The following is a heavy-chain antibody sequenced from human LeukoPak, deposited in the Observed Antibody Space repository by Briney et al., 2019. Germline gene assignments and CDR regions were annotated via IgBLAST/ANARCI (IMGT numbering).Heavy chain of an antibody. Sequence: GASVNVSCKASGYTFTGYYMHWVRQAPGQGLEWMGWINPNSGGTNYAQKFQGRVTMTRDTSISTAYMELSRLRSDDTAVYYCARKAITMIVAAFDYWGQGTLVTVSS. D-gene: IGHD3-22*01. CDR2: INPNSGGT. CDR1: GYTFTGYY. J-gene: IGHJ4*02. V-gene: IGHV1-2*02. CDR3: ARKAITMIVAAFDY.